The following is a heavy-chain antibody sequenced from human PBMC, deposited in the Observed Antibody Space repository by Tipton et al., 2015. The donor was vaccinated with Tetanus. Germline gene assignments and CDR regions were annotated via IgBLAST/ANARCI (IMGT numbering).Heavy chain of an antibody. CDR3: ARRRATAPFDY. V-gene: IGHV4-34*01. Sequence: LRLSCAVYGGSVTGYLWSWIRQPPGKGLEWIGEINHGGSTKYNPSLTSRVTISIDTSKNQFSLKLSSVTAADTAVFYCARRRATAPFDYWGQGSLVTVSS. CDR1: GGSVTGYL. D-gene: IGHD5-12*01. J-gene: IGHJ4*02. CDR2: INHGGST.